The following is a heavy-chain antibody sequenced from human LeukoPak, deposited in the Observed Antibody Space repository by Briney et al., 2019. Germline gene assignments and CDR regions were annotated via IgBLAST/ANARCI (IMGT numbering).Heavy chain of an antibody. J-gene: IGHJ4*02. D-gene: IGHD3-22*01. Sequence: PGGSLRLSCAASGFTFSNAWMSWVRQAPGKGPEWVGRIKSKTDGGTTDYAAPVKGRFTISRDDSKNTLYLQMNSLKTEDTAVYYCTTETYYYDSTIDYWGQGTLVTVSS. CDR3: TTETYYYDSTIDY. CDR1: GFTFSNAW. CDR2: IKSKTDGGTT. V-gene: IGHV3-15*01.